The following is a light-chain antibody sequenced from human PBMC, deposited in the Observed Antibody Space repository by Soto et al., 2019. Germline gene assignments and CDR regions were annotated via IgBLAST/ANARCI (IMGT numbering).Light chain of an antibody. V-gene: IGKV3-11*01. J-gene: IGKJ5*01. CDR2: DAS. CDR3: QQRSNWPPAVSIT. Sequence: EIVLTQSPATLSLSPGERATLSCRASQSVSSYLAWYQQKPGQAPRLLIYDASNRATGIPARFSGSGSGTDFTLTISSLEPEDFAVYYCQQRSNWPPAVSITFGQGTRLEIK. CDR1: QSVSSY.